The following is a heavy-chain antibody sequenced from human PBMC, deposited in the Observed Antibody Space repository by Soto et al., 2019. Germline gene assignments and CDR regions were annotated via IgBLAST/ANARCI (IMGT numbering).Heavy chain of an antibody. Sequence: GGSLRLSCAASGFTFSRDGMSWVRQAPGKGLEWVSLITDNGGSTYYADSVKGRFTISRDNTKNTLSLQMNSLRAEDTAVYYCAKERATTTAFDYWGQGALVTVSS. CDR2: ITDNGGST. CDR3: AKERATTTAFDY. D-gene: IGHD4-17*01. CDR1: GFTFSRDG. J-gene: IGHJ4*02. V-gene: IGHV3-23*01.